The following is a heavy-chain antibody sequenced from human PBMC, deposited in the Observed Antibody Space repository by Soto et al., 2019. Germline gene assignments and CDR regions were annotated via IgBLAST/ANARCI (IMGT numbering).Heavy chain of an antibody. CDR1: GYTFSIYH. J-gene: IGHJ4*02. Sequence: QIQLVQSGAEVKKPGASVKVSCKASGYTFSIYHITWVRQAPGQGLEWMGWISAYNGNTNYAQNLQGRVTMTTDPPTRTAYMELRSLRSDDTAVYYCARDRPPVDYWGQGTLVIVSS. CDR3: ARDRPPVDY. CDR2: ISAYNGNT. V-gene: IGHV1-18*01.